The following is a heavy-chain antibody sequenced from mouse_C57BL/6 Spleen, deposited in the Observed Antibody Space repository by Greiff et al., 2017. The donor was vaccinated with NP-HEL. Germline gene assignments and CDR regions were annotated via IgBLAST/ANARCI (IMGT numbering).Heavy chain of an antibody. V-gene: IGHV10-1*01. CDR1: GFSFNTYA. CDR2: IRSKSNNYAT. Sequence: GGGLVQPKGSLKLSCAASGFSFNTYAMNWVRQAPGKGLEWVARIRSKSNNYATYYADSVKDRFTISRDDSESMLYLQMNNLKTEDTAMYYCVRHYRAMDYWGQGTSVTVSS. J-gene: IGHJ4*01. CDR3: VRHYRAMDY.